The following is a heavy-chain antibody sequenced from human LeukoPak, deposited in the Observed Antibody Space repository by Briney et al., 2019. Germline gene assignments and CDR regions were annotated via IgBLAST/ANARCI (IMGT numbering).Heavy chain of an antibody. D-gene: IGHD3-9*01. CDR2: IYYSGST. V-gene: IGHV4-39*07. CDR3: ARGDILTGYYGNWYFDL. CDR1: GGSISSSSYY. J-gene: IGHJ2*01. Sequence: SETLSLTCTVSGGSISSSSYYWGWIRQPPGKGLEWIGSIYYSGSTYYNPSLKSRVTISVDTSKNQFSLKLSSVTAADTAVYYCARGDILTGYYGNWYFDLWGRGTLVTVSS.